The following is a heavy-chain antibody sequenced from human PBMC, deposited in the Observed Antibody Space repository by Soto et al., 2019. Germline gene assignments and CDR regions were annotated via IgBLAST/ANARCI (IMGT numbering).Heavy chain of an antibody. CDR1: GFAFSTYN. CDR3: TRKQYGFAFDI. CDR2: VGTSGET. Sequence: PGGSLRLSCVASGFAFSTYNMHWVRQPTGKDLEWVSVVGTSGETYYSDSVKGRFTISRENAKDSSFLQMNSLRAEDTAVYYCTRKQYGFAFDIWGQGTMVTV. J-gene: IGHJ3*02. D-gene: IGHD4-17*01. V-gene: IGHV3-13*01.